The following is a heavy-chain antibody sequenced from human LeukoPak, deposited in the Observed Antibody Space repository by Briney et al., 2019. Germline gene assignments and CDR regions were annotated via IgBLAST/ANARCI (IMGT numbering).Heavy chain of an antibody. V-gene: IGHV1-2*02. CDR2: INPNTGVT. D-gene: IGHD4-17*01. CDR3: ARDRTTVTTGYYGMDV. Sequence: ASVKVSCKASGYTFTGYYMHWVRQAPGQGLEWMGWINPNTGVTDYAQKFQGRVTLTRDTSIITAYMELTRLRSDDTAMYYCARDRTTVTTGYYGMDVWGQGTTLTVSS. CDR1: GYTFTGYY. J-gene: IGHJ6*02.